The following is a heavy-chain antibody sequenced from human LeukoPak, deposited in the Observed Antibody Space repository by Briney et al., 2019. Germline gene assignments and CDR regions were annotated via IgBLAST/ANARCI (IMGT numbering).Heavy chain of an antibody. D-gene: IGHD1-26*01. Sequence: SETLSLTCTVSGGSISSGGYYWSWIRQHPGKGLEWIGYIYYSGSTNYNPSLKSRVTISVDTSKNRFSLKLSSVTAADTAVYYCARDRVGATDYWGQGTLVTVSS. CDR2: IYYSGST. V-gene: IGHV4-61*08. CDR3: ARDRVGATDY. J-gene: IGHJ4*02. CDR1: GGSISSGGYY.